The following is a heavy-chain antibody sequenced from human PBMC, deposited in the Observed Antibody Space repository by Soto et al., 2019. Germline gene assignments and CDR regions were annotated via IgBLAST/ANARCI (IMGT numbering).Heavy chain of an antibody. CDR2: VSYDGKKK. CDR1: GLTFRNYD. Sequence: GGSLRLSCVVSGLTFRNYDMHWVRQAPGKGLEWLAVVSYDGKKKSYAESVKGRITVSRDNSNNTLFLQMDSLKTDDTAVYYCTTGIQLWSTQPKDYWGQGSLVTVSS. CDR3: TTGIQLWSTQPKDY. V-gene: IGHV3-30*03. D-gene: IGHD5-18*01. J-gene: IGHJ4*02.